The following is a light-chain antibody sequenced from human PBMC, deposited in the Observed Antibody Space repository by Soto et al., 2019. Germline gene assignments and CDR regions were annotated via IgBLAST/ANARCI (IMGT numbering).Light chain of an antibody. CDR1: QSVSSY. CDR3: QQRSNWPPTIT. CDR2: DAS. J-gene: IGKJ5*01. V-gene: IGKV3-11*01. Sequence: EIVLTQSPDPLSFAPGERATLSCRASQSVSSYLAWYQQKPGQAPRLLIYDASNRATGIPARFSGSGSGTDFTLTISSLEPEDFAVYYCQQRSNWPPTITFGQGTRLEIK.